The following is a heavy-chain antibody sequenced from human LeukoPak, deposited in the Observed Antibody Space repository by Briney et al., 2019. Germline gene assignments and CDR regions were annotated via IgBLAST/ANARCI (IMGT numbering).Heavy chain of an antibody. V-gene: IGHV4-39*07. J-gene: IGHJ4*02. Sequence: DPSETLSLTCTVSGGSISSSSYYWGWIRQPPGKGLEWIGSIYYSGSTYYNPSLKSRVTISVDTSKNQFSLKLSSVTAADTAVYYCARAPRITMVRGVIHFDYWGQGTLVTVSS. CDR2: IYYSGST. D-gene: IGHD3-10*01. CDR1: GGSISSSSYY. CDR3: ARAPRITMVRGVIHFDY.